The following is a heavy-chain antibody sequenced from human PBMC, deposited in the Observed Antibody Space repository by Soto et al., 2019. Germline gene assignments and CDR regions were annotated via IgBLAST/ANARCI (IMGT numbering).Heavy chain of an antibody. CDR2: IIPIFGTA. V-gene: IGHV1-69*01. Sequence: QVQLVQSGAEVKKPGSSVKVSCKASGGTFSSYAISWVRQAPGQGLEWVGGIIPIFGTANYAQKFQGRVTITADESTSTAYMELSSLRSEDTAVYYCARDGTMVRGVIIRGAFDIWGQGTMVTVSS. D-gene: IGHD3-10*01. J-gene: IGHJ3*02. CDR3: ARDGTMVRGVIIRGAFDI. CDR1: GGTFSSYA.